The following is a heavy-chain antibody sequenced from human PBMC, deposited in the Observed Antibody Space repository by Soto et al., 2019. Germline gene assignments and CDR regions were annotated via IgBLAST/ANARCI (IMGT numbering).Heavy chain of an antibody. CDR2: INPGDGNT. Sequence: QVQLVQSGDEVREPGASVKVSCKASGYPFSNYGLHWVRQAPGQRLEWMGWINPGDGNTRYSQKFQGRVIIDRDTSASTAYMELSSLRSEDTAVYYCARGGYFDSSNYLAYWGLGTLVTVSS. V-gene: IGHV1-3*01. CDR1: GYPFSNYG. D-gene: IGHD3-22*01. CDR3: ARGGYFDSSNYLAY. J-gene: IGHJ4*02.